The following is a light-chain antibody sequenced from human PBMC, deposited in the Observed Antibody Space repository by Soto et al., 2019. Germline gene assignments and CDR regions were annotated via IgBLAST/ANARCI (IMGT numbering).Light chain of an antibody. Sequence: QSVLTQPTSVSAAPGQKVTISCSGSSSNIGNNYVSWYQQLPGTAPKLLIYDNNKRPSGIPDRFSGSKSGTSATLGITGLQTGDEADYYCGTWDSSLSAVLFGGGTKVTVL. CDR3: GTWDSSLSAVL. CDR2: DNN. V-gene: IGLV1-51*01. CDR1: SSNIGNNY. J-gene: IGLJ2*01.